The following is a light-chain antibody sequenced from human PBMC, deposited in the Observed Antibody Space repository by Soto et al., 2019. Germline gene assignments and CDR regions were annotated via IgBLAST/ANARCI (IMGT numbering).Light chain of an antibody. Sequence: IVVTQSPGTRSLSPGERATLSCRASHSVSSNSLAWYQQKPGQAPRLLSYGASSRATGIPDRVSGSGSGTDFTLPISRLEHEELAVYYGQQDGRAAYTVGQGATLEI. J-gene: IGKJ2*01. CDR3: QQDGRAAYT. CDR1: HSVSSNS. V-gene: IGKV3-20*01. CDR2: GAS.